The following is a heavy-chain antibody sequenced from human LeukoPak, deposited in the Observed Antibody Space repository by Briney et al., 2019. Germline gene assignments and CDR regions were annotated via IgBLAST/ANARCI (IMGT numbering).Heavy chain of an antibody. Sequence: GGSLRLSCAASGFTFSSYSMNWVRQAPGKGLEWVSSITSSSSYIYYADSVKGRFTISRDNAKNTLYLQMNNLRAEDTAIYYCATDSYVSGSYYRLFYWGQGTLVTVSS. V-gene: IGHV3-21*01. J-gene: IGHJ4*02. CDR3: ATDSYVSGSYYRLFY. CDR1: GFTFSSYS. CDR2: ITSSSSYI. D-gene: IGHD3-10*01.